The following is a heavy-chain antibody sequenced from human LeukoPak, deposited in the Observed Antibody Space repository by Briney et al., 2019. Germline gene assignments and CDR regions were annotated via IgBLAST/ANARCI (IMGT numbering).Heavy chain of an antibody. V-gene: IGHV3-23*01. CDR1: GFTFSSYV. CDR2: ISGSGTRT. CDR3: AKEIRDRGPFDY. J-gene: IGHJ4*02. Sequence: GSLRLSCAASGFTFSSYVMSWVRQAPGKGLEWVSAISGSGTRTYYADSVKGRFTISRDSSKNTLYLQMNSLRAEDTAVYYCAKEIRDRGPFDYWGQGTLVTVSS.